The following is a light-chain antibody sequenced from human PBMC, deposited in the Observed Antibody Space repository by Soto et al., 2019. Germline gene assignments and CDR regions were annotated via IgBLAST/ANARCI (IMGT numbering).Light chain of an antibody. CDR3: QQYDNLPIT. CDR2: DAS. Sequence: DIQMHQSPSSLFASVGDRVTITGQATQDISKFLSWYQQKPGKPTELLIYDASNLETGVPSRFSGSGSGTDFTFTISSLQPEDIATYYCQQYDNLPITFGQGTRLEIK. CDR1: QDISKF. J-gene: IGKJ5*01. V-gene: IGKV1-33*01.